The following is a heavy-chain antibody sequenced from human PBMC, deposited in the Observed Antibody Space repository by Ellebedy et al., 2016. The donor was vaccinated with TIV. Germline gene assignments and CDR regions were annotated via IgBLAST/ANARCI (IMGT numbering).Heavy chain of an antibody. D-gene: IGHD1-14*01. Sequence: GESLKISCQASGYYLPDYWISWVRQMPGKGLEWMGMINPSDSYTNYSPSFQGHVTFSTDKSISTAYLQWGSLKASDTAMYYCARQPRGAYRNLDYWGQGTLVTFSS. CDR2: INPSDSYT. J-gene: IGHJ4*02. V-gene: IGHV5-10-1*01. CDR1: GYYLPDYW. CDR3: ARQPRGAYRNLDY.